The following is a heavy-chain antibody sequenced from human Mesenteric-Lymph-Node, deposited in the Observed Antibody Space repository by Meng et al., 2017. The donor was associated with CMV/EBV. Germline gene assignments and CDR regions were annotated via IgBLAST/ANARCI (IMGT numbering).Heavy chain of an antibody. CDR2: INQDGSEK. CDR1: GFTFSSYA. Sequence: GESLKISCAASGFTFSSYAMSWVRQAPGKGLEWVANINQDGSEKYYVDSVKGRFTISRDNSKNSLYLQMNSLRTEDTALYYCAKATLAAAGTPLDYWGQGTLVTVSS. CDR3: AKATLAAAGTPLDY. D-gene: IGHD6-13*01. J-gene: IGHJ4*02. V-gene: IGHV3-7*03.